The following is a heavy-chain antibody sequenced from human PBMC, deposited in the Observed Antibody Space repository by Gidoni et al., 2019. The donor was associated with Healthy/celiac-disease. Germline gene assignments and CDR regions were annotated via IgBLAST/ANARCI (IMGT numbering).Heavy chain of an antibody. J-gene: IGHJ4*02. CDR3: ARLAARDY. Sequence: QVQLQESGPGLVKPSETLSLTCAVPGYSISSGYYWGWIRQPPGKGLEWIGSIYHSGSTYYNPSLKSRVTISVDTSKNQFSLKLSSVTAADTAVYYCARLAARDYWGQGTLVTVSS. CDR2: IYHSGST. CDR1: GYSISSGYY. D-gene: IGHD2-15*01. V-gene: IGHV4-38-2*01.